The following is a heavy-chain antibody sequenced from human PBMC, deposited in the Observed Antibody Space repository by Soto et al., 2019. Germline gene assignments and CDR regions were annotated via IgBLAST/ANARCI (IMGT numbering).Heavy chain of an antibody. CDR3: AKGVDTAFDY. CDR2: ISWDGGST. J-gene: IGHJ4*02. Sequence: GGSLRLSCAASGFTFDDYTMHWVRQAPGKGLEWVSLISWDGGSTYYADSVKGRFTISRDNSKNSLYLQMNSLRTEDTALYYCAKGVDTAFDYWGQGTLVTVSS. D-gene: IGHD5-18*01. V-gene: IGHV3-43*01. CDR1: GFTFDDYT.